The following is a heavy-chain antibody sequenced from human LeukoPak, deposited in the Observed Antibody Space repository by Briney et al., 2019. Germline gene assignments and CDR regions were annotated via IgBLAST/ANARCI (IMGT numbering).Heavy chain of an antibody. CDR3: ARERNYDFWSGYPSNWFDP. D-gene: IGHD3-3*01. CDR1: GFTFSSYL. J-gene: IGHJ5*02. Sequence: GGSLRLSCAASGFTFSSYLMSWVRQAPGKGLEWVANIKQDGSEKYYVDSVKGRFTISRDNAKNSLYLQMNSLRAEDTAVYYCARERNYDFWSGYPSNWFDPWGQGTLVTVSS. V-gene: IGHV3-7*01. CDR2: IKQDGSEK.